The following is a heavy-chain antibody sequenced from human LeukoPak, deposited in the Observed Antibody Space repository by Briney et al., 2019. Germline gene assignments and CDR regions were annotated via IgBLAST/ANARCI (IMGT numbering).Heavy chain of an antibody. D-gene: IGHD5-18*01. V-gene: IGHV1-2*02. Sequence: ASVKVSCKASGYTFTGYYMHWVRQAPGQGLEWMGWINPNSGGTNYAQKFQGRVTMTRDTSISTAYMELSSLRSEDTAVYYCARTSYDVYYYYYMDVWGKGTTVTISS. CDR2: INPNSGGT. CDR1: GYTFTGYY. CDR3: ARTSYDVYYYYYMDV. J-gene: IGHJ6*03.